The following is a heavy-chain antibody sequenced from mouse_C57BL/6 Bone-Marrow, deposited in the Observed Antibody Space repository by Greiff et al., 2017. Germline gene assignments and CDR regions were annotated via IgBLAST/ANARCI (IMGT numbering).Heavy chain of an antibody. V-gene: IGHV1-85*01. CDR1: GYTFTSYD. D-gene: IGHD1-1*01. J-gene: IGHJ1*03. CDR3: ASGPLVGSSDV. Sequence: VKLVESGPELVKPGASVKLSCKASGYTFTSYDINWVKQRPGQGLEWIGWIYPRDGSTKYNEKFKGKATLPVDTSSSPAYMELHSLTSEDSAVYFWASGPLVGSSDVWGTGTTVTVSS. CDR2: IYPRDGST.